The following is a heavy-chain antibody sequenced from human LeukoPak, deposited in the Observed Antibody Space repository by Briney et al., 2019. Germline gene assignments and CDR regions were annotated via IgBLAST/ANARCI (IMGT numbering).Heavy chain of an antibody. CDR2: ISSSSSYI. Sequence: PGGSLRLSCAASGFTFSSYSMNWVRQAPGKGLEWVSSISSSSSYIYYADSVKGRFTISRDNAKNSLYLQMNSLRAEDTAVYYCARDQRGYYYGMDVWGQGTTVTVSS. V-gene: IGHV3-21*01. CDR1: GFTFSSYS. D-gene: IGHD1-26*01. CDR3: ARDQRGYYYGMDV. J-gene: IGHJ6*02.